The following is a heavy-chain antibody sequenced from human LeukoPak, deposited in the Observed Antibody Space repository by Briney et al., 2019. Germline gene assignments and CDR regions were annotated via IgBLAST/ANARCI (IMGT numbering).Heavy chain of an antibody. CDR1: GFTFSSHE. CDR2: ISSSGSTI. J-gene: IGHJ6*03. D-gene: IGHD3-22*01. CDR3: ARGTTMIVYYYYYMDV. Sequence: GGSLRLSCAASGFTFSSHEMNWVRQAPGKGLEWVSYISSSGSTIYYADSVKGRFTISRDNAKNSLYLQMNSLRAEDTAVYYCARGTTMIVYYYYYMDVWGKGTTVTISS. V-gene: IGHV3-48*03.